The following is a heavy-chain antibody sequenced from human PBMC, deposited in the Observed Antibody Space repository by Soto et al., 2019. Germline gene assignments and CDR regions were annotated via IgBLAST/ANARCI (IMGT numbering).Heavy chain of an antibody. CDR2: ITPYNGNT. D-gene: IGHD3-10*01. CDR1: GYTFTNYG. V-gene: IGHV1-18*01. CDR3: VRAGDYGSFYFFDY. Sequence: QVHLVQSGAEVKKPGASVKVSCKASGYTFTNYGVTWVRQAPGQGLEWMGWITPYNGNTHYAQKVQGRVTMTTDTSTSTAYMELWSLRSDDTAVYYCVRAGDYGSFYFFDYWGQGTLVTVSS. J-gene: IGHJ4*02.